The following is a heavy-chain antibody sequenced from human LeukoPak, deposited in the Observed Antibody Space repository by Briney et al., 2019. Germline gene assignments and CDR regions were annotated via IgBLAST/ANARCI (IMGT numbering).Heavy chain of an antibody. D-gene: IGHD3-10*01. Sequence: EASVKVSCKASGYTFTSYGISWVRQAPGQGLEWMGWISAYNGNTNYAQKLQGRVTMTTDTSTSTAYMELRSLRSDDTAVYYCARAGYYGSGSSPGFDYWGQGTLVTVSS. CDR1: GYTFTSYG. J-gene: IGHJ4*02. CDR3: ARAGYYGSGSSPGFDY. CDR2: ISAYNGNT. V-gene: IGHV1-18*01.